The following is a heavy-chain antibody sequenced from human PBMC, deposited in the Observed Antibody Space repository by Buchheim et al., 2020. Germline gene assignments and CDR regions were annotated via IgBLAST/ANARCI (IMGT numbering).Heavy chain of an antibody. V-gene: IGHV5-10-1*03. J-gene: IGHJ4*02. CDR2: IDASDSYA. D-gene: IGHD3-16*02. CDR1: GYTFTNYW. CDR3: ARHARDDYVWGSYRCDY. Sequence: EVRLVQSGAEVKEPGESLRISCQGSGYTFTNYWITWVRQMPGKGLEWMGRIDASDSYASYGPSFEGHVTMSVDKSLSTAYPQWSSLKASDTAIYFCARHARDDYVWGSYRCDYWGQGT.